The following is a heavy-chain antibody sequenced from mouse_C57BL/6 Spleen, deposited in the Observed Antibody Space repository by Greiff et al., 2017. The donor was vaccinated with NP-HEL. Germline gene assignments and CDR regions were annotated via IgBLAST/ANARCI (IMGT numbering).Heavy chain of an antibody. V-gene: IGHV1-82*01. Sequence: QVTLKVSGPELVKPGASVKISCKASGYAFSSSWMNWVKQRPGKGLEWIGRIYPGDGDTNYNGKFKGKATLTADKSSSTAYMQLSSLTSEDSAVYFCAREGYYDYGAWFAYWGQGTLVTVSA. CDR2: IYPGDGDT. J-gene: IGHJ3*01. CDR1: GYAFSSSW. D-gene: IGHD2-4*01. CDR3: AREGYYDYGAWFAY.